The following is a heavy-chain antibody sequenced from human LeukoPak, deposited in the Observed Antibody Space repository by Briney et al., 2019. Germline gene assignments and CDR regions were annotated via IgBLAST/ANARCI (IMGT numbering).Heavy chain of an antibody. Sequence: NPSETLSLTCTVSGASINSYYWHWIRQSPGRGLEWIGYIYYSGSTNYNPSLKSRVTISVDTSKNQFSLKVNSVTAADTAVYYCARGAYNSGWSYRYCDSWGQGILVTVSS. V-gene: IGHV4-59*01. CDR2: IYYSGST. CDR1: GASINSYY. J-gene: IGHJ4*02. D-gene: IGHD6-19*01. CDR3: ARGAYNSGWSYRYCDS.